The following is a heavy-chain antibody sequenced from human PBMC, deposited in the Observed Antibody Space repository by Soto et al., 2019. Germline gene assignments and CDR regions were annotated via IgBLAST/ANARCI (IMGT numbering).Heavy chain of an antibody. V-gene: IGHV3-23*01. D-gene: IGHD5-12*01. CDR1: GFTSSNYA. CDR3: TKDRRIAVPMATPPFAFDV. J-gene: IGHJ3*01. Sequence: EVQLLESGGGLVQPGGSLRLSCAASGFTSSNYAMSWVRQAPGKGLEWVSSLSGSGGSTYYADSVKGRFTISRDDSKNTVYLVMNSLRAEDTAVYYCTKDRRIAVPMATPPFAFDVWGQGTMVTVSS. CDR2: LSGSGGST.